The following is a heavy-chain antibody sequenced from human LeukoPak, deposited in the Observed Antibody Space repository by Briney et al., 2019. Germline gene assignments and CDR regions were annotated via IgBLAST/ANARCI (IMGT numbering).Heavy chain of an antibody. Sequence: PSETLSLTCTVSGASISSYYWSWIRQPAGKGLEWIGRIHTSGGTRYNPSLKSRITMSVDASKNQFSLKLSSVTAADTAVYYCARDLALGYCPSSSCSSPLFDHWGQGTLVTVSS. CDR1: GASISSYY. V-gene: IGHV4-4*07. D-gene: IGHD2-2*01. J-gene: IGHJ4*02. CDR3: ARDLALGYCPSSSCSSPLFDH. CDR2: IHTSGGT.